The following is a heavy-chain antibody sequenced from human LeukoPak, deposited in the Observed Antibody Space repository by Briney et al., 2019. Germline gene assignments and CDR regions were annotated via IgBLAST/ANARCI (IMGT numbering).Heavy chain of an antibody. Sequence: SETLSLTCTVSGDSISGNYWTWIRQPPGKGLEWIGYIYYSGSTNYNASLKSRVTISVGTSKNQFPLKLSSVTAADTAVYYCARLGDGDNLRYFDYWGQGTLVTVSS. J-gene: IGHJ4*02. CDR1: GDSISGNY. D-gene: IGHD5-24*01. CDR3: ARLGDGDNLRYFDY. V-gene: IGHV4-59*08. CDR2: IYYSGST.